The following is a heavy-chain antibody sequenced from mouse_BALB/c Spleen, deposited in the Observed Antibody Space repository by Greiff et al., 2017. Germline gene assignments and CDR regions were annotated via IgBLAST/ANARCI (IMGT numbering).Heavy chain of an antibody. V-gene: IGHV1-9*01. J-gene: IGHJ4*01. D-gene: IGHD2-3*01. CDR1: GYTFSSYW. CDR2: ILPGSGST. Sequence: QVQLQQSGAELMKPGASVKISCKATGYTFSSYWIEWVKQRPGHGLEWIGEILPGSGSTNYNEKFKGKATFTADTSSNTAYMQLSSLTSEDSAVYYCARDDAHGDYYAMDYWGQGTSVTVSS. CDR3: ARDDAHGDYYAMDY.